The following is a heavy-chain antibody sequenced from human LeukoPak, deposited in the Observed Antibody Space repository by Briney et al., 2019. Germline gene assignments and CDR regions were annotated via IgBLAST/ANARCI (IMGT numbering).Heavy chain of an antibody. CDR2: ISYDGSNK. J-gene: IGHJ5*02. Sequence: GGSLRLSCAASGFTFSSYGMHWVRQAPGKGLEWVAVISYDGSNKYYADSVKGRFTISRDNSKNTLYLQMNSLRAEDTAVYYCAKGPADWLLYRWFDPWGQGTLVTVSS. CDR1: GFTFSSYG. CDR3: AKGPADWLLYRWFDP. V-gene: IGHV3-30*18. D-gene: IGHD3/OR15-3a*01.